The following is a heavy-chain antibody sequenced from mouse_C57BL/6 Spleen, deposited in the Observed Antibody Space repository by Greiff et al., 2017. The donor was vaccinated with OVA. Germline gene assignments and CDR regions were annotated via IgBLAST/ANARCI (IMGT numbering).Heavy chain of an antibody. CDR2: IYPGSGNT. Sequence: LQESGPELVKPGASVKISCKASGYSFTSYYIHWVKQRPGQGLEWIGWIYPGSGNTKYNEKFKGKATLTADTSSSTAYMQLSSLTSEDSAVYYCARVAGLRYFDYWGQGTTLTVSS. V-gene: IGHV1-66*01. D-gene: IGHD2-2*01. J-gene: IGHJ2*01. CDR3: ARVAGLRYFDY. CDR1: GYSFTSYY.